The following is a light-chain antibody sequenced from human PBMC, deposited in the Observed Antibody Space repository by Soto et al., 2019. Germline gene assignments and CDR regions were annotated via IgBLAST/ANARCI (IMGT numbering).Light chain of an antibody. CDR3: QQYNDWPLT. J-gene: IGKJ4*01. Sequence: EIVMTHSPATLSVSPCEGATLSCRASQSVSDNLAWYQQKPGQAPRLLIYGASTRATGIPARFSGSGSGTEFSLTISSLQSEDFAVYYCQQYNDWPLTFGGGTKVDIK. CDR1: QSVSDN. CDR2: GAS. V-gene: IGKV3D-15*01.